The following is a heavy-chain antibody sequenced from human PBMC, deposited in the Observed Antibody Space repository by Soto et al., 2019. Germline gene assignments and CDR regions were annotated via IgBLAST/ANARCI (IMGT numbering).Heavy chain of an antibody. J-gene: IGHJ4*02. Sequence: SQTLSLTCAISGDSVSSNIVTWDWIRQSPSRGLEWLGRTYYRSQWFNDYAVSVKSRMTINADTSKNQFSLQLNYVTPEDTAVDYCARLIGTSWFVGWGQGTQVTVSS. D-gene: IGHD6-13*01. V-gene: IGHV6-1*01. CDR1: GDSVSSNIVT. CDR3: ARLIGTSWFVG. CDR2: TYYRSQWFN.